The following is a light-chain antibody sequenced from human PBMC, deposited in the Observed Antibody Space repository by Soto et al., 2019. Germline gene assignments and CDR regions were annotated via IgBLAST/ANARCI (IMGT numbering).Light chain of an antibody. V-gene: IGKV1-5*01. CDR3: QQYNSYSLA. J-gene: IGKJ1*01. CDR2: DAS. Sequence: DIQMTQSPSTLSASVGDRVTITCRASQSISSWLAWYQQKPGKAPKLQIYDASSLESGVPSRFSGSGSGTEFTLTISSLQPDDFATYYCQQYNSYSLAFGQGTKVEIK. CDR1: QSISSW.